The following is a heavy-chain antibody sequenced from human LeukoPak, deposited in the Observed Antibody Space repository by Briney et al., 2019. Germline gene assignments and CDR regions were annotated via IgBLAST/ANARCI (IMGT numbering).Heavy chain of an antibody. CDR2: ISGSGDST. CDR3: ARRSGIAVAGHFDY. CDR1: GFTFSNYA. V-gene: IGHV3-23*01. J-gene: IGHJ4*02. Sequence: GGSLRLSCAASGFTFSNYAMRWVRQAPGKGLEWVSGISGSGDSTYYADSVKGRFTISRDNSKNTLYLQMNSLRAEDTAVYYCARRSGIAVAGHFDYWGQGTLVTVSS. D-gene: IGHD6-19*01.